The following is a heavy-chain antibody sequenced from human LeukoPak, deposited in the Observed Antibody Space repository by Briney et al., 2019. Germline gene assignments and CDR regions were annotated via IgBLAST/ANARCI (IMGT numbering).Heavy chain of an antibody. V-gene: IGHV4-39*07. CDR1: GGSISSSSYY. CDR3: ARGGGGRPFDY. CDR2: IYYSGST. J-gene: IGHJ4*02. D-gene: IGHD3-10*01. Sequence: SETLSLTCTVSGGSISSSSYYWGWIRQPPGKGLEWIGSIYYSGSTYYNPSLKSRVTISVDTSKNQFSLKLSSVTAADTAVYYCARGGGGRPFDYWGQGTLVTVSP.